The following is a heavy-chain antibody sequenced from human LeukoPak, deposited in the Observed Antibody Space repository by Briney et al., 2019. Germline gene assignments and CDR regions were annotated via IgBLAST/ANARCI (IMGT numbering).Heavy chain of an antibody. CDR2: IWHDATNK. V-gene: IGHV3-33*01. CDR3: ARDSLSNNWYEFDF. D-gene: IGHD1-1*01. J-gene: IGHJ4*02. Sequence: PGRSLRLSCAASGFSFSSYGMHWVRQAPGKGLEWVAVIWHDATNKYYADSVKGRFTISRDNSKNTLFLQMNSLRAEDTAVYYCARDSLSNNWYEFDFWGQGTLVTVSS. CDR1: GFSFSSYG.